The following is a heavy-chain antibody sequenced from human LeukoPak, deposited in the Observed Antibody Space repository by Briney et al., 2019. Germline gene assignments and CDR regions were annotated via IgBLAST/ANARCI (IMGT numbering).Heavy chain of an antibody. Sequence: SETLSLTCDVYGGSFSGYYWSWIRQPPGKGLERIGEINHSGSTNYNPSLKSRVTISVDTSKNQFSLKLSSVTAADTAVYYCARVGADGSGFLFDYWGQGTLVTVSS. CDR1: GGSFSGYY. D-gene: IGHD3-10*01. CDR3: ARVGADGSGFLFDY. CDR2: INHSGST. V-gene: IGHV4-34*01. J-gene: IGHJ4*02.